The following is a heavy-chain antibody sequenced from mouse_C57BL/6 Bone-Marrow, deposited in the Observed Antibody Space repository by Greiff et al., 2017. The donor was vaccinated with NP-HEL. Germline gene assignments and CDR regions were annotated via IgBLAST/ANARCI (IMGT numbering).Heavy chain of an antibody. CDR3: ASQLGSFDY. V-gene: IGHV1-69*01. J-gene: IGHJ2*01. Sequence: QVQLQQPGAELVMPGASVKLSCKASGHTFTSYWMHWVKQRPGQGLEWIGEIDPSDSYTNYNQKFKGKSTLTVDKSSSTAYMQLSSLTSEDSAVYYCASQLGSFDYWGQGTTLTVSS. CDR1: GHTFTSYW. CDR2: IDPSDSYT. D-gene: IGHD4-1*02.